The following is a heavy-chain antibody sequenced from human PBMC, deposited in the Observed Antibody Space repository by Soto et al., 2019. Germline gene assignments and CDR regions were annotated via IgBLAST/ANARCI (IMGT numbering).Heavy chain of an antibody. CDR2: ISAYNGNT. J-gene: IGHJ6*02. CDR1: GYSFTPYG. V-gene: IGHV1-18*01. Sequence: QVQLVQSGGEVKKPGASVKVSCKTSGYSFTPYGISWVRQAPGQGLEWMGWISAYNGNTNYAQKLQDRVTMTTDTSTSKAYMELRSLRSDDTAVYYCARGGPAPYYYYGMDVWGQGSTVTVSS. CDR3: ARGGPAPYYYYGMDV.